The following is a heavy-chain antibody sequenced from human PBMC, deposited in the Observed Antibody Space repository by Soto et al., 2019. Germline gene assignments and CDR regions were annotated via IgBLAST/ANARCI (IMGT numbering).Heavy chain of an antibody. J-gene: IGHJ6*02. D-gene: IGHD1-1*01. V-gene: IGHV3-30*18. CDR3: AKSRDAYNFYFYYGMDV. CDR2: ILYDGSNE. Sequence: VQVVESGGGVVQPGTSLRLSCAASGFTFSNYGMHWVRQTPGKGLEWVALILYDGSNEYYADSVKGRFTISRDNSKNTLYLQVSSLRAEDTAVYYCAKSRDAYNFYFYYGMDVWGQGTSVTVSS. CDR1: GFTFSNYG.